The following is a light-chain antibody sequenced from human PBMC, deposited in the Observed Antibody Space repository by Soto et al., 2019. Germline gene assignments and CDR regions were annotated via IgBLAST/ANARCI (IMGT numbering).Light chain of an antibody. CDR3: QQYGSSSPWT. V-gene: IGKV1-5*03. CDR1: KSISSW. Sequence: DIQMTQSPSTLSASVGDRVTITCRASKSISSWLAWYQQKPGRAPKLLIYKASSLETEGPSRFSGSRSGTEFTLIISSLQPDDFASYYCQQYGSSSPWTFGQGTKVEIK. CDR2: KAS. J-gene: IGKJ1*01.